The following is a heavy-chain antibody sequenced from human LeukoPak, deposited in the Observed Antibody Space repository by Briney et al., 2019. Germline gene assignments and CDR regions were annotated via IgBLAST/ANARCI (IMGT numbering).Heavy chain of an antibody. D-gene: IGHD3-10*01. Sequence: GGSLRLSCAASGFTFSSYAMHWVRQAPGKGLEWVAVISYDGSNKYYADSVKGRFTISRDNSKNTLYLQMNSLRAEDTAVYYCARLDVLLWFGESLFDYWGQGTLVTVSS. CDR2: ISYDGSNK. CDR3: ARLDVLLWFGESLFDY. V-gene: IGHV3-30-3*01. J-gene: IGHJ4*02. CDR1: GFTFSSYA.